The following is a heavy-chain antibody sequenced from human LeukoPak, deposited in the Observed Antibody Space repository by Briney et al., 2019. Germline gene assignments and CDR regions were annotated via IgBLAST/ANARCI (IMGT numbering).Heavy chain of an antibody. J-gene: IGHJ4*02. V-gene: IGHV1-2*02. CDR1: GYTFTGYY. D-gene: IGHD3-3*01. CDR2: INPNSGGT. Sequence: ASVKVSCKASGYTFTGYYMHWVRQAPGQGLEWMGWINPNSGGTNYAQKLQGRVTMTTDTSTSTAYMELRSLRSDDTAVYYCARDLPLTYDFWSGYSHYFDYWGQGTLVTVSS. CDR3: ARDLPLTYDFWSGYSHYFDY.